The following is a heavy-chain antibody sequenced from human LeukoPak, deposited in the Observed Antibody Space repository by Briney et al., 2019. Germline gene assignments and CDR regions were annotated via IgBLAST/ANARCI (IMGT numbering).Heavy chain of an antibody. CDR1: GFTFSSYS. Sequence: GGSLRLSCAASGFTFSSYSMNWVRQAPGKGLEWVSSISSSSSSYIYYADSVKGRFTISRDNAKNSLYLQMNSLRAEDTAVYYCARPMPYYYDSSGYYLGYWGQGTLVTVSS. V-gene: IGHV3-21*01. J-gene: IGHJ4*02. CDR3: ARPMPYYYDSSGYYLGY. CDR2: ISSSSSSYI. D-gene: IGHD3-22*01.